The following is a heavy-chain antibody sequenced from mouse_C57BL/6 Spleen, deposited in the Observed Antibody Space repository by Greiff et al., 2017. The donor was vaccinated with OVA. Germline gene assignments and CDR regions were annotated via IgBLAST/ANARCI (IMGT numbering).Heavy chain of an antibody. V-gene: IGHV1-85*01. CDR2: IYPRDGST. D-gene: IGHD1-1*01. J-gene: IGHJ1*03. CDR1: GYTFTSYD. Sequence: QVQLKESGPELVKPGASVKLSCKASGYTFTSYDINWVKQRPGQGLEWIGWIYPRDGSTKYNEKFKGKATLTVDTSSSTAYMELHSLTSEDSAVYFCARGPFYYYGSSGSYWYFDVWGTGTTVTVSS. CDR3: ARGPFYYYGSSGSYWYFDV.